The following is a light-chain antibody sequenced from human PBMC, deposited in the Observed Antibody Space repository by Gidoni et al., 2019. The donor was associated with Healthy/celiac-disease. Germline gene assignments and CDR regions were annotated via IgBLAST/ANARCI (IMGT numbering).Light chain of an antibody. CDR2: QDS. CDR3: QAWDSSTFYV. CDR1: KVGDKY. Sequence: SYELTQPPAASVSPGQTASITCSGDKVGDKYACWYQQKPGQSPVLVIYQDSKRPSGIPERFSRSNSGNTATLTISGTQAMDEADYYCQAWDSSTFYVFGTGTKVTVL. V-gene: IGLV3-1*01. J-gene: IGLJ1*01.